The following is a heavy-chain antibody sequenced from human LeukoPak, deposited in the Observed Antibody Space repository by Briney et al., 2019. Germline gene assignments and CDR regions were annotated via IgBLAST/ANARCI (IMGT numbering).Heavy chain of an antibody. J-gene: IGHJ5*02. Sequence: SQTLSLTCAISGDSVSSNSAAWNWIRQSPSRGLEWLGRTYYRSKWYNDYAVSVKSRITINPDTSKNQFSLKLSSVTAADTAVYYCARASPHYYDSSGYHNWFDPWGQGTLVTVSS. CDR2: TYYRSKWYN. CDR3: ARASPHYYDSSGYHNWFDP. D-gene: IGHD3-22*01. V-gene: IGHV6-1*01. CDR1: GDSVSSNSAA.